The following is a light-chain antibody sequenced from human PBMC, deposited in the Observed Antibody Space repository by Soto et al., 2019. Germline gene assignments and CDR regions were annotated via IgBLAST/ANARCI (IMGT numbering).Light chain of an antibody. CDR1: SSNIGGNS. J-gene: IGLJ1*01. CDR3: GSWDSSLSAYA. Sequence: QSVLTQPPSVSAAPGQEVTISCSGSSSNIGGNSVSWYQQLPGTAPKLLIYDDDKRPSGIPDRFSGSKSGTSATLGITGFQTGDEADYYCGSWDSSLSAYAFATGTKVTVL. CDR2: DDD. V-gene: IGLV1-51*01.